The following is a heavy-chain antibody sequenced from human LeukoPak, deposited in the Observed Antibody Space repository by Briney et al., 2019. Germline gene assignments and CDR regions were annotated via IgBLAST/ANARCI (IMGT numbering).Heavy chain of an antibody. V-gene: IGHV3-23*01. CDR3: AKRSDYGDNYNYLDS. CDR1: GFTFDNYG. CDR2: ISVSGAST. Sequence: PGGSLRLSCAASGFTFDNYGMNWVRQAPGKGLEWVSGISVSGASTSYADSVKGRFTISRDNFKSTLHLQMNSLRAEDTAVYYCAKRSDYGDNYNYLDSWGQGAPVTVSS. J-gene: IGHJ4*02. D-gene: IGHD4-23*01.